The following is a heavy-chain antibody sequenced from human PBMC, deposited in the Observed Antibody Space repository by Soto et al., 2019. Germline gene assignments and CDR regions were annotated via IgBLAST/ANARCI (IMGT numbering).Heavy chain of an antibody. J-gene: IGHJ6*02. Sequence: GASVKVSFKASGYTFTSYGISWVRQAPGQGLEWMGWISAYNGNTNYAQKLQGRVTMTTDTSTSTAYMELRSLRSDDTAVYYCVRGVPGDQPYFWYGMDVWGQGTTVTVSS. CDR3: VRGVPGDQPYFWYGMDV. D-gene: IGHD7-27*01. V-gene: IGHV1-18*01. CDR1: GYTFTSYG. CDR2: ISAYNGNT.